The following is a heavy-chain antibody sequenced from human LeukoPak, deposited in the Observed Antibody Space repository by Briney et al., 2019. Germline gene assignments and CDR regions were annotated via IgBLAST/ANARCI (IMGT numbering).Heavy chain of an antibody. CDR2: ISSSGSTI. V-gene: IGHV3-48*03. D-gene: IGHD6-19*01. J-gene: IGHJ4*02. CDR1: GFTFSSYE. Sequence: GGSLRLSCAASGFTFSSYEMNWVRQAPGKGLEWVSYISSSGSTIYYAASVKGRFTISRDNAKNSLYLQMNSLRAEDTAVYYCARGYSSGWCLGYWGQGTLVTVSS. CDR3: ARGYSSGWCLGY.